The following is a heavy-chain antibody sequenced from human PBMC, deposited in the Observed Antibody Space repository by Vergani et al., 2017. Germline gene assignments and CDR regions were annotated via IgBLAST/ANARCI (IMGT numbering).Heavy chain of an antibody. CDR1: GGSISSSSYY. CDR2: IYYSWST. CDR3: AREEIAAAGPLRY. V-gene: IGHV4-39*07. Sequence: QLQLQESGPGLVKPSETLSLTCTVSGGSISSSSYYWGWIRQPPGKGLEWIGSIYYSWSTYYNPSLKSRVTISVDTSKNQFSLQLNSVTPEDTAVYYCAREEIAAAGPLRYWGQGTLVTVSS. J-gene: IGHJ4*02. D-gene: IGHD6-13*01.